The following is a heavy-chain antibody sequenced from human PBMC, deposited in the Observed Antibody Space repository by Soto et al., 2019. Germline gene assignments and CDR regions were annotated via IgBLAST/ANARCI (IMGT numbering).Heavy chain of an antibody. CDR1: EFTVSGHA. CDR2: ITADGGT. Sequence: EVQVLESGGGLVQPGGSLRLSCEGSEFTVSGHAMTWIRQAPGKGPDWVSTITADGGTYYADSVKGRFAMSRDTSENTLYLQMNSLGAADTAAYYCAPHVSCSGGSCQYDAFAIRGQGTMVTVSS. J-gene: IGHJ3*02. D-gene: IGHD2-15*01. CDR3: APHVSCSGGSCQYDAFAI. V-gene: IGHV3-23*01.